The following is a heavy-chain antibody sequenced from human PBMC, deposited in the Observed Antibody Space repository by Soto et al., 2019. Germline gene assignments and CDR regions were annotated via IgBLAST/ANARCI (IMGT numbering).Heavy chain of an antibody. V-gene: IGHV3-74*01. Sequence: GGSLRLSCAASGFTFSSYAMSWVRQAPGKGLVWVSGINSDGSSTSYADSVKGRFTISRDNAKNTLYLQMNSLRAEDTAVYYCARRSGIAAVDYWGQGTLVTVSS. CDR1: GFTFSSYA. CDR3: ARRSGIAAVDY. CDR2: INSDGSST. D-gene: IGHD6-13*01. J-gene: IGHJ4*02.